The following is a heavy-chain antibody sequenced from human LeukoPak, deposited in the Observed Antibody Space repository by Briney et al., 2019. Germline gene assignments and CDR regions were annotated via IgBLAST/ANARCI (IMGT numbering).Heavy chain of an antibody. Sequence: ASVKVSCKASGYTFTSYGISWVRQAPGQGLEWMGGFDPEDGEIIYAQKFQVRVTMTEDTSTDTAYMELSSLRSEDTAVYYCAAARYCGGDCYRSFQYWGQGTLVTVSS. D-gene: IGHD2-21*02. CDR3: AAARYCGGDCYRSFQY. J-gene: IGHJ4*02. V-gene: IGHV1-24*01. CDR2: FDPEDGEI. CDR1: GYTFTSYG.